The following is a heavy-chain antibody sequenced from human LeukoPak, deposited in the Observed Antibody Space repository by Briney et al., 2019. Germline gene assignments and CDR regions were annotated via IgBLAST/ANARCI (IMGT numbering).Heavy chain of an antibody. V-gene: IGHV3-9*01. D-gene: IGHD3-10*01. CDR2: ISWNSGSI. CDR1: GFTFDDYA. J-gene: IGHJ4*02. CDR3: AKDIDFDYGSGSYYNFDY. Sequence: GGSLRLSCAASGFTFDDYAMHWVRQAPGKGLEWVSGISWNSGSIGYADSVKGRFSISRDNAKNSLYLQMNSLRAEDTALYYCAKDIDFDYGSGSYYNFDYWGQGTLVTVSS.